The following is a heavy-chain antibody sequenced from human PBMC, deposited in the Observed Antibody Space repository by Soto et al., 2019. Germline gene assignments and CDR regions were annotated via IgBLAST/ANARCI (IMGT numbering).Heavy chain of an antibody. V-gene: IGHV4-4*02. D-gene: IGHD3-22*01. CDR1: GGSISSSNW. CDR2: IYHSGST. CDR3: ARVKFTMIVVVIRAFDI. J-gene: IGHJ3*02. Sequence: SETLSLTCAVSGGSISSSNWWSWVRQPPGKGLEWIGEIYHSGSTNYNPSLKSRVTISVDKSKNQFSLKLSSVTAADTAVYYCARVKFTMIVVVIRAFDIWGQGTMVTVSS.